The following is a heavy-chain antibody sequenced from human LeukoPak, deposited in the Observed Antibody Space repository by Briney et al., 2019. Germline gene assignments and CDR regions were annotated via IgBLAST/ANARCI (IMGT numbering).Heavy chain of an antibody. D-gene: IGHD5-18*01. Sequence: KSSETLSLTCSVSGGSISSSSSDYYWGWVRQPPGKGLEWIGSISYSWTTYYNPSLKSRVTISAETSNNQFSLKLTSVTAADTAVYYCARHRHSHHYDYWGQGTLVTVSS. V-gene: IGHV4-39*01. J-gene: IGHJ4*02. CDR1: GGSISSSSSDYY. CDR3: ARHRHSHHYDY. CDR2: ISYSWTT.